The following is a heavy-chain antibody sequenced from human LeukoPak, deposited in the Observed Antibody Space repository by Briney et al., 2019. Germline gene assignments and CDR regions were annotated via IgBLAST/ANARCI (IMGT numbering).Heavy chain of an antibody. CDR3: ARGDLGYCSSTSCPPFDH. V-gene: IGHV3-48*01. D-gene: IGHD2-2*01. Sequence: RGSLRLSCAASGFTFSSYSMNWVRQAPGKGLEWVSYISSSSTIYYADSVKGRFTISRDNAKNSLYLQMNSLRAEDTAVYYCARGDLGYCSSTSCPPFDHWGQGTLVTVSS. CDR1: GFTFSSYS. J-gene: IGHJ4*02. CDR2: ISSSSTI.